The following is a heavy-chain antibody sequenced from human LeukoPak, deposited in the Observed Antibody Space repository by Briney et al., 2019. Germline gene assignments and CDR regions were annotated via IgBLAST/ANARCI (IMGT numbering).Heavy chain of an antibody. V-gene: IGHV3-7*01. CDR1: GFTFSSYW. J-gene: IGHJ6*03. D-gene: IGHD1-1*01. Sequence: GGSLRLSCAASGFTFSSYWMSWVRQAPGKGLEWVANIKQDGSEKYYVDSVKGRFTVSRDSAKRSLYLQMNSLRAEDTAVYYCARDGNRDGDMDVWGKGTTVTVSS. CDR3: ARDGNRDGDMDV. CDR2: IKQDGSEK.